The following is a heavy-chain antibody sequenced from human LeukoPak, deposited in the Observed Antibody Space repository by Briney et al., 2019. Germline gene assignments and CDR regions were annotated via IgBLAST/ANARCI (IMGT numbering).Heavy chain of an antibody. CDR1: GFTFSSYG. V-gene: IGHV3-30*03. J-gene: IGHJ3*02. Sequence: GGSLRLSCAASGFTFSSYGMRWVRQAPGKGLEWVAVISYDGSNKYYADSVKGRFTISRDNSKNTLYLQMNSLRAEDTAVYYCATLGERVGALVGAFDIWGQGTMVTVSS. CDR2: ISYDGSNK. D-gene: IGHD1-26*01. CDR3: ATLGERVGALVGAFDI.